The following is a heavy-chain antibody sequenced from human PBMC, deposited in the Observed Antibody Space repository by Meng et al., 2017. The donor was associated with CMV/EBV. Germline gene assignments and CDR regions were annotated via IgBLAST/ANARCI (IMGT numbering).Heavy chain of an antibody. Sequence: QLQQRDAVLLTPSGTLPLTCPVYVVSLSCYYWSWIRQPPGKVLQWIGEINHSGSTNYNPSLKSRVTISVDTSKNQFSLKLSSVTAADTAVYYCARVWVRPAVLRFLKSVRFDPWGQGTLVTVSS. CDR1: VVSLSCYY. J-gene: IGHJ5*02. CDR2: INHSGST. CDR3: ARVWVRPAVLRFLKSVRFDP. D-gene: IGHD3-3*01. V-gene: IGHV4-34*01.